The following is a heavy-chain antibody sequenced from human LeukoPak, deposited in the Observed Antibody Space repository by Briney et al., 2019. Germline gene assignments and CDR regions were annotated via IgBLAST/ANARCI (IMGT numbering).Heavy chain of an antibody. D-gene: IGHD4-17*01. CDR1: GGSISTYY. CDR3: ARVGSLTTFD. J-gene: IGHJ4*02. Sequence: SETLSLTCTVSGGSISTYYWTWIRQSPGKGLEWIGYTQYRGYADYSPSLKSRVTISVDTSNNQCSLRLGSVTAADTAVYYCARVGSLTTFDWGQGTLVTVSS. CDR2: TQYRGYA. V-gene: IGHV4-59*01.